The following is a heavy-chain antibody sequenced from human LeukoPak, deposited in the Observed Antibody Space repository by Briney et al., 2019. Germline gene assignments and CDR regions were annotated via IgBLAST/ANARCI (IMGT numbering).Heavy chain of an antibody. CDR1: GFTFSDYY. Sequence: GGSLRLSCAASGFTFSDYYMSWIRQAPGKGLEWFSYISTSGTITHYADSVKGRFTISRNNAKTSLYLQMNSLRAEDTAVYYCARGAGPLFDPWGRGTLVTVSS. J-gene: IGHJ5*02. CDR2: ISTSGTIT. V-gene: IGHV3-11*01. CDR3: ARGAGPLFDP.